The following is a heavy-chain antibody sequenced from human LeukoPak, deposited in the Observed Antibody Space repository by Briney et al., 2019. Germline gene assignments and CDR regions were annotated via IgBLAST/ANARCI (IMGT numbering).Heavy chain of an antibody. CDR1: GDSISSSSYY. J-gene: IGHJ4*02. Sequence: SETLCLTCTVPGDSISSSSYYWGWIRQPPGKGLEWIGSVSYSGSTYYNPSLKSRVTISVDTSKNQFSLKLSSVAAADTAVYYCARQKRWDGYTLDSWGQGTLVTVSS. V-gene: IGHV4-39*01. CDR2: VSYSGST. D-gene: IGHD5-24*01. CDR3: ARQKRWDGYTLDS.